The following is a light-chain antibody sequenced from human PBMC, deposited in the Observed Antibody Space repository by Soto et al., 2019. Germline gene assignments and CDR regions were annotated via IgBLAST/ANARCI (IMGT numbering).Light chain of an antibody. Sequence: DIQMTQSPSSVSASVGDRVTITCQASQDISNFLNWYQQKPGKAPQLLINDASNLETGVPSRFSGSGAETDFTFTISILQPEDIATYYCQQYVDLPRTFGGGTEVKIK. CDR3: QQYVDLPRT. CDR1: QDISNF. V-gene: IGKV1-33*01. CDR2: DAS. J-gene: IGKJ4*01.